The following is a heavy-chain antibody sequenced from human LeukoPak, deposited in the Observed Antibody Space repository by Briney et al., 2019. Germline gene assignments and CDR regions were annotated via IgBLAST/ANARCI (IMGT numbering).Heavy chain of an antibody. CDR3: ARVRGVITHAEAFDI. CDR1: GFTFSSYA. J-gene: IGHJ3*02. Sequence: GGSLRLSCAASGFTFSSYAIHWVRQAPGKGLEWVAVISFDGTDAFYADSVKGRFTISRDNSKNTLYLQMNSLRAEDTAVYYCARVRGVITHAEAFDIWGQGTMVTVSS. CDR2: ISFDGTDA. D-gene: IGHD3-10*01. V-gene: IGHV3-30*04.